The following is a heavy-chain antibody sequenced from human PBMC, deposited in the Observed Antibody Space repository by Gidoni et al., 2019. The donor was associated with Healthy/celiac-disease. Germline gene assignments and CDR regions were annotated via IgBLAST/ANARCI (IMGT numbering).Heavy chain of an antibody. CDR2: ISAYNGNT. J-gene: IGHJ6*03. V-gene: IGHV1-18*04. CDR1: GYTFTSYG. Sequence: VQLVQSGAEVKKPGASVKVSCKASGYTFTSYGISWVRQAPGQGLEWMGWISAYNGNTNYAQKHQGRVTMTTDTSTSTAYMELRSLRSDDTAVYYCARESLYSSSWIVGHLYYYYYMDVWGKGTTVTVSS. D-gene: IGHD6-13*01. CDR3: ARESLYSSSWIVGHLYYYYYMDV.